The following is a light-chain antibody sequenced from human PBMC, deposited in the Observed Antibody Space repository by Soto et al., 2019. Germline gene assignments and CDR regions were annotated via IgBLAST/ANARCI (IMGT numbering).Light chain of an antibody. V-gene: IGLV2-8*01. CDR2: VAT. CDR3: SSYAGSNNFVV. J-gene: IGLJ3*02. CDR1: SSDVGGYNY. Sequence: QSALTQPPSASGSPGQSVTISCTGTSSDVGGYNYVSWYQQHPGKAPKLMIYVATKRPSGVPDRFSGSKSGNTASLTVSGLQAEDEADYYCSSYAGSNNFVVFGGGTKVTVL.